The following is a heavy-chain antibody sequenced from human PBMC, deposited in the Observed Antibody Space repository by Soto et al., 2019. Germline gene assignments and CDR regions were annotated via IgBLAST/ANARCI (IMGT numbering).Heavy chain of an antibody. CDR3: ARDGADYGDSNWFDP. D-gene: IGHD4-17*01. J-gene: IGHJ5*02. CDR2: IYTSGST. CDR1: GGSISSYY. Sequence: SETLSLTCTVSGGSISSYYWSWIRQPAGKGLEWIGRIYTSGSTNYNPSLKSRVTMSVDTSKNQFSLKLSSVTAADTAVYYCARDGADYGDSNWFDPWGQGTLVTVSS. V-gene: IGHV4-4*07.